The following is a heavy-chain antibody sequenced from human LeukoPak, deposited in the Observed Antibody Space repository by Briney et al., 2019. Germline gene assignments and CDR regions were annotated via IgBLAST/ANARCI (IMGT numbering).Heavy chain of an antibody. D-gene: IGHD1-26*01. CDR2: MNPNSGNT. V-gene: IGHV1-8*01. CDR3: ASLLGATEAFDI. Sequence: ASVKVSCKASGYTFTSYDINWVRQATGQGLEWMGWMNPNSGNTGYAQKFQGRVTMTRNTSISTAYMELSRLRSDDTAVYYCASLLGATEAFDIWGQGTMVTVSS. J-gene: IGHJ3*02. CDR1: GYTFTSYD.